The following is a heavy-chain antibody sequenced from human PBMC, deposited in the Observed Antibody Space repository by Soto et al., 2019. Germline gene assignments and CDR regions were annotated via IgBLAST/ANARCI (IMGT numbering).Heavy chain of an antibody. D-gene: IGHD3-22*01. J-gene: IGHJ5*02. Sequence: QVQLVQSGAEVKKPGASVTVSCKASGYTFRSCGISWVRQAPGQGLEWVGRIRGDNGNRKYAQRLQGRVTMTTDTSASTAYMAQRKLRTHATAHYASSNEMRDRWANWFNHWGQGTLVTVSS. V-gene: IGHV1-18*01. CDR2: IRGDNGNR. CDR1: GYTFRSCG. CDR3: SNEMRDRWANWFNH.